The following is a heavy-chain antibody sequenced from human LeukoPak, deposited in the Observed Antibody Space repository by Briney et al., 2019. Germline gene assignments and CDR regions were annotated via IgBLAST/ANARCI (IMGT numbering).Heavy chain of an antibody. D-gene: IGHD5-24*01. CDR1: GFTVSSNY. CDR3: ASLRSRWLQPHYFDY. V-gene: IGHV3-66*01. J-gene: IGHJ4*02. Sequence: GGSLRLSCAASGFTVSSNYMSWVRQAPGKGLEWVSVIYSGGSTYYADSVKGRFTISRDNSKNTLYLQMNSLRAEDTAVYYCASLRSRWLQPHYFDYWGQGTLVTVSS. CDR2: IYSGGST.